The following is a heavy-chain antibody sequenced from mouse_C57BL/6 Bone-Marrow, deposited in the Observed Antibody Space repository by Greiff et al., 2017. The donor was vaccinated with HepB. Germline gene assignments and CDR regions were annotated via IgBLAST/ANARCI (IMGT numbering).Heavy chain of an antibody. CDR1: GFNIKDDY. CDR2: IDPENGDT. V-gene: IGHV14-4*01. D-gene: IGHD3-2*02. J-gene: IGHJ2*01. Sequence: EVQLVESGAELVRPGASVKLSCTASGFNIKDDYMHWVKQRPEQGLEWIGWIDPENGDTEYASKFQGKATITADTSSNTAYLQLSSLTSEDTAVYYCTELRLNYWGQGTTLTVSS. CDR3: TELRLNY.